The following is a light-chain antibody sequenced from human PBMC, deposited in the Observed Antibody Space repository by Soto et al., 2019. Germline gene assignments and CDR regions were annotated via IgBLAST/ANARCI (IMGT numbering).Light chain of an antibody. V-gene: IGLV2-8*01. CDR2: EVT. Sequence: QSALTQPPSASGSLGQSVTISCTGTSSDVGGYNYVSWHQQHPVKAPKVMIYEVTKRPPVFPDRFSGSKSGNTASLTVSGLQAEDEADYYCSSFAGGGNPVLLGGGTKLTVL. CDR1: SSDVGGYNY. J-gene: IGLJ2*01. CDR3: SSFAGGGNPVL.